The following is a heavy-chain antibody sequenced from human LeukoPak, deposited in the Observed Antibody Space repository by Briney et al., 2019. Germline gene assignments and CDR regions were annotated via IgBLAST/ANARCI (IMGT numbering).Heavy chain of an antibody. D-gene: IGHD3-10*01. V-gene: IGHV3-30*02. CDR2: IHHDGSGD. CDR3: ARDYGSGSYYDVGAHDY. Sequence: GGSLRLSCAASGFTFSSYGMHWVRQAPGKGLDWVAFIHHDGSGDSYADSVRGRFAISRDNSKNTVYLEMNSLKPEDTAIYYCARDYGSGSYYDVGAHDYWGQGTLVTVSS. CDR1: GFTFSSYG. J-gene: IGHJ4*02.